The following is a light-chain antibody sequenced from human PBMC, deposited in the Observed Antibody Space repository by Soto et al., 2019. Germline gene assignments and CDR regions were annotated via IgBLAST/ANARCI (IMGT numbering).Light chain of an antibody. CDR3: QQYNDWPTIT. CDR1: QRVRSD. J-gene: IGKJ5*01. CDR2: GGS. V-gene: IGKV3-15*01. Sequence: EIVMTQSPATLSVPPGDSATFSCRASQRVRSDLAWYQQKPGQAPRLLIYGGSIRAADIPDRFRGSGSGTEVTLTISTLQSEDFAVYYCQQYNDWPTITFGQGTRLETK.